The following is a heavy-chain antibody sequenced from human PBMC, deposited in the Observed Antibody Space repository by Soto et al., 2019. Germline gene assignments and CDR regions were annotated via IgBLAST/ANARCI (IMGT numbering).Heavy chain of an antibody. CDR1: GYTFTGHY. CDR2: INPNSGGT. D-gene: IGHD6-19*01. J-gene: IGHJ4*02. V-gene: IGHV1-2*02. Sequence: VKVSCKASGYTFTGHYMHWVRQAPGQGLEWMGWINPNSGGTKSAEKFQGRVTMTRDTSISTAYMELSRLTSDDTAVYYCASAAVTGTAGLDFWGQGTQVTVSS. CDR3: ASAAVTGTAGLDF.